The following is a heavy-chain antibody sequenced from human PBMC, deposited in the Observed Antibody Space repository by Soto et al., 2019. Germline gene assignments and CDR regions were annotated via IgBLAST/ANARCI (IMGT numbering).Heavy chain of an antibody. CDR2: IIAIYGTT. V-gene: IGHV1-69*05. D-gene: IGHD1-26*01. CDR1: GGTFSSYA. J-gene: IGHJ5*02. CDR3: ARDLLRDMTNNWFDP. Sequence: SVTVSCKGSGGTFSSYAISWVRQAPGQGLEWMGWIIAIYGTTNYAQKFQGRVTMTTDTSTSTAYMELRSLRSDDTAVYYCARDLLRDMTNNWFDPWGQGTLVTVSS.